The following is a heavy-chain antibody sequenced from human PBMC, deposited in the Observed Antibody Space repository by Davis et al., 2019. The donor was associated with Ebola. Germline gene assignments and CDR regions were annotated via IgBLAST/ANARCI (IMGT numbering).Heavy chain of an antibody. V-gene: IGHV5-51*01. D-gene: IGHD2-8*02. J-gene: IGHJ3*02. CDR1: GYNFATFW. Sequence: GESLKISCQGSGYNFATFWVGWVRQTPGKGLEWMGIIYTGDSDTRYSPSFRGQVTISADKSSKTAFLQWSSLRASDTAMYYCASLRRTITGMDDAFDIWGQGTMVTVSS. CDR3: ASLRRTITGMDDAFDI. CDR2: IYTGDSDT.